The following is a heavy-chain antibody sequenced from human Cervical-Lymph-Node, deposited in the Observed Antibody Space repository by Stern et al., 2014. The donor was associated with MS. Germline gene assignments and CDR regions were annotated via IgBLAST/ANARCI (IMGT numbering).Heavy chain of an antibody. D-gene: IGHD1-26*01. V-gene: IGHV3-33*01. CDR2: IWYDTSNK. Sequence: MQLVQSGGGVVQPGRSLRLSCAASGFTFSGYGMHWVRQAPGKGLEWVAVIWYDTSNKYYAGSVKGRFTISRNNSKNTLYLQLNSLRAEDTAVYYCARAYSGSYYEPFDYWGQGTLVTVSS. CDR3: ARAYSGSYYEPFDY. CDR1: GFTFSGYG. J-gene: IGHJ4*02.